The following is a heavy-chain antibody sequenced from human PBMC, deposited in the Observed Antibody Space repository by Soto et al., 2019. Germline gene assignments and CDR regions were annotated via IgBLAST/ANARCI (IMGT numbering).Heavy chain of an antibody. Sequence: LRLSCAASGFTFSSYAMSWVRQAPGKGLEWVSAISGSCGSTYYADSVKGRFTISRDNSKNTLYLQMNSLRAEDTAVYYCAKDSNTIFGGVWNFDYWGQGTLVTVSS. D-gene: IGHD3-3*01. J-gene: IGHJ4*02. CDR2: ISGSCGST. CDR3: AKDSNTIFGGVWNFDY. V-gene: IGHV3-23*01. CDR1: GFTFSSYA.